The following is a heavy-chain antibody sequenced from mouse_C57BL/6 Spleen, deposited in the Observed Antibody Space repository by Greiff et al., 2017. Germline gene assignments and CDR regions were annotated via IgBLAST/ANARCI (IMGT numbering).Heavy chain of an antibody. CDR3: ARERITTVVASYYYAMDY. CDR1: GYTFTSYW. CDR2: INPSNGGT. J-gene: IGHJ4*01. V-gene: IGHV1-53*01. Sequence: QVQLQQPGTELVKPGASVKLSCKASGYTFTSYWMHWVKQRPGQGLEWIGNINPSNGGTNYNEKFKSKATLTVDKSSSTAYMQLSGLTSEDSAVYYCARERITTVVASYYYAMDYWGQGTSVTVSS. D-gene: IGHD1-1*01.